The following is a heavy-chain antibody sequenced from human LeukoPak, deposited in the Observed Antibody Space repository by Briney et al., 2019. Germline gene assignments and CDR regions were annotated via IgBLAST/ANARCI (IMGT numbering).Heavy chain of an antibody. CDR1: GGSISPYY. CDR2: IYYSGNT. J-gene: IGHJ4*02. CDR3: ARQGLIVMAGEGDFDY. D-gene: IGHD5-24*01. Sequence: SETLSLTCTVSGGSISPYYWSWIRQPPGRSLEWIGSIYYSGNTHYNPSLKSRVTISVDTSKNQFSLKLSSVTAADTAVYYCARQGLIVMAGEGDFDYWGQGTLVTVSS. V-gene: IGHV4-39*01.